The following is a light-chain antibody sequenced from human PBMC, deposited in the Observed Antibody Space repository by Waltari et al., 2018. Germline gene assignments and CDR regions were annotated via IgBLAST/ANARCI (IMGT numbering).Light chain of an antibody. J-gene: IGLJ2*01. CDR2: LNSDGSH. CDR3: QTWGTGIVV. Sequence: QLVLTQSPSASASLGPSVKLTCTLSSGHSSYAIAWHQQQPEKGPRYLMKLNSDGSHSKGDGIPDRFSGSSSGAERYLTISSLQSEDEADYYCQTWGTGIVVFGGGTKLTVL. V-gene: IGLV4-69*01. CDR1: SGHSSYA.